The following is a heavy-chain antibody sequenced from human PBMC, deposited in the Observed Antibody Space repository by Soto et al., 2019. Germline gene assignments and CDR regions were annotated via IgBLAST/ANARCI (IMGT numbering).Heavy chain of an antibody. J-gene: IGHJ5*02. CDR2: IYYSGST. Sequence: QVQLQESGPGLVKPSETLSLTCTVSGGSISSYYWSWIRQPPGKGLEWIGYIYYSGSTNYNPSLKSRVPISVDTSKNQFSLKLSSVTAADTAVYYCARGVVAATDWFDPWGQGTLVTVSS. CDR1: GGSISSYY. CDR3: ARGVVAATDWFDP. V-gene: IGHV4-59*01. D-gene: IGHD2-15*01.